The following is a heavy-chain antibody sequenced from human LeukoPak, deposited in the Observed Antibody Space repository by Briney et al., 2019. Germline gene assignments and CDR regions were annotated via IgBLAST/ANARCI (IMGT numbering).Heavy chain of an antibody. J-gene: IGHJ4*02. D-gene: IGHD6-13*01. CDR1: GGTSSSYA. V-gene: IGHV1-69*05. CDR3: ARFSSSWYIFDY. Sequence: GASVKVSCKASGGTSSSYAISWVRQAPGQGLEWMGGIIPIFGTANYAQKFQGRVTITTDESTSTAYMELSSLRSEDTAVYYCARFSSSWYIFDYWGQGTLVTVSS. CDR2: IIPIFGTA.